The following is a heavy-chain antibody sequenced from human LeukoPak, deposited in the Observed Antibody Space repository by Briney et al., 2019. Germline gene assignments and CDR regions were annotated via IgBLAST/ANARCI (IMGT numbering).Heavy chain of an antibody. CDR3: ARDQEGSSSAFDY. J-gene: IGHJ4*02. CDR1: GYTFTNYY. CDR2: IKPNSGGT. D-gene: IGHD6-6*01. V-gene: IGHV1-2*07. Sequence: ASVTVSFTSSGYTFTNYYMHWVGQAPGQGGEGMGWIKPNSGGTNYAHNFQGRLTITSATSISTAYMELSRLRSDDTAVYYCARDQEGSSSAFDYWGQGTLVSVSS.